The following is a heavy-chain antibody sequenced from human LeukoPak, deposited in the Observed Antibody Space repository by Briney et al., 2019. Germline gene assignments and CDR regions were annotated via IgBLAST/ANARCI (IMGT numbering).Heavy chain of an antibody. D-gene: IGHD4-17*01. Sequence: PSQTLSLTCTVSGGSISSSSYYWGWIRQPPGKGLEWIGSIYYSGSTYYNPSLKSRVTISVDTSKNQFSLKLSSVTAADTAVYYCARLGDYGDYGWFWGQGTLVTVSS. V-gene: IGHV4-39*01. CDR2: IYYSGST. CDR1: GGSISSSSYY. CDR3: ARLGDYGDYGWF. J-gene: IGHJ4*02.